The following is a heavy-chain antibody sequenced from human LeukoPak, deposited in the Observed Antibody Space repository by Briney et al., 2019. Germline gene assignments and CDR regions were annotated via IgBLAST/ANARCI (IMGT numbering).Heavy chain of an antibody. V-gene: IGHV4-59*02. CDR2: IYNSGST. CDR3: VRDRELTY. CDR1: GGSVNSYS. Sequence: SETLSLTCTVSGGSVNSYSWSWIRQPPGKGLEWIGYIYNSGSTSYNPSLKSRVTISVDTSKNQFSLKLTSVTAADTAVYYCVRDRELTYWGQGTLVTVSS. J-gene: IGHJ4*02. D-gene: IGHD1-26*01.